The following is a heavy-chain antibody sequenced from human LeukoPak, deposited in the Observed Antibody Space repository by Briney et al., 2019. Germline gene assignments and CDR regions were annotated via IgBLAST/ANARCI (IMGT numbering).Heavy chain of an antibody. CDR2: IYYSGST. Sequence: KPSETLSLTCTVSGGSISSYYWSWIRQPPGKGLEWIGYIYYSGSTNYNPSLKSRVTISVDTSKNQFSLKLSSVTAADTAVYYCAREPTGYDAFDIWGQGTMVTVSS. CDR1: GGSISSYY. CDR3: AREPTGYDAFDI. V-gene: IGHV4-59*01. D-gene: IGHD1-1*01. J-gene: IGHJ3*02.